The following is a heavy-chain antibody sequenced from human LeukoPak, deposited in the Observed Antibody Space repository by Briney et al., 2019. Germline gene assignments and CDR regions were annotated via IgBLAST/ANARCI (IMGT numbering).Heavy chain of an antibody. D-gene: IGHD6-19*01. CDR3: ARRAVAENYFDY. V-gene: IGHV4-4*09. Sequence: SETVSLTCTVSVGSISGYYWSWIRQPPGKGPEWIGYIYSSGSTTYNSSLKSRVTISVDTSKNQFSLKLSSVTAADTAVYYCARRAVAENYFDYWGQGTLVTVSS. J-gene: IGHJ4*02. CDR1: VGSISGYY. CDR2: IYSSGST.